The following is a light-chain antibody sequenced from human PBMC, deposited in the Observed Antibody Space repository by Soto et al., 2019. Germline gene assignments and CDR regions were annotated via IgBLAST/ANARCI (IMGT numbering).Light chain of an antibody. Sequence: DNQGPKSSAARSGAKEGRVRSAWRASQTISSWLAWYQQKPGKAPKLLIYKASTLKSGVPSRFSGSGSGTEFTLTICSLQPDDFAPLFCQLYRILRRPFAQGTKVDIK. CDR3: QLYRILRRP. CDR1: QTISSW. CDR2: KAS. V-gene: IGKV1-5*03. J-gene: IGKJ1*01.